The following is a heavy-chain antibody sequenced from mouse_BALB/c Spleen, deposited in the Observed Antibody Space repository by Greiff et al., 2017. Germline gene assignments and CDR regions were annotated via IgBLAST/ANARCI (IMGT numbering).Heavy chain of an antibody. CDR3: ARQGTTVVAFYWYFDV. J-gene: IGHJ1*01. V-gene: IGHV14-3*02. CDR2: IDPANGNT. CDR1: GFNIKDTY. Sequence: EVQLQQSGAELVKPGASVKLSCTASGFNIKDTYMHWVKQRPEQGLEWIGRIDPANGNTKYDPKFQGKATITADTYSNTAYLQLSSLTSEDTAVYYCARQGTTVVAFYWYFDVWGAGTTVTVSS. D-gene: IGHD1-1*01.